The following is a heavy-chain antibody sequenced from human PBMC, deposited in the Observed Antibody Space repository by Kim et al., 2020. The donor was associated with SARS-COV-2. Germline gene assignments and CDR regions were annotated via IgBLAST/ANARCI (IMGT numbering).Heavy chain of an antibody. CDR3: TIRGGQGDDYYGMDV. Sequence: GGSLRLSCAASGFTFSGSAMHWVRQASGKGLEWVGRIRSKANSYATAYAASVKGRFTISRDDSKNPAYRQMNSLKTEDTAVYYCTIRGGQGDDYYGMDVWGQETTFTVSS. V-gene: IGHV3-73*01. CDR1: GFTFSGSA. J-gene: IGHJ6*02. D-gene: IGHD3-10*01. CDR2: IRSKANSYAT.